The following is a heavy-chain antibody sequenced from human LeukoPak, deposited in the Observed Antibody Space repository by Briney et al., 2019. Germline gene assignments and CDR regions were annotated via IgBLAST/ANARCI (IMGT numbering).Heavy chain of an antibody. J-gene: IGHJ4*02. Sequence: GASVTVSCKASGYTFTGYYMHWVRQAPGQGLEWMGRINPNSGGTNYAQKFQGRVTMTRDTSISTAYMELSRLRSDDTAVYYCARLLSLGMSAAFDYWGQGTLVTVSS. CDR3: ARLLSLGMSAAFDY. D-gene: IGHD7-27*01. V-gene: IGHV1-2*06. CDR2: INPNSGGT. CDR1: GYTFTGYY.